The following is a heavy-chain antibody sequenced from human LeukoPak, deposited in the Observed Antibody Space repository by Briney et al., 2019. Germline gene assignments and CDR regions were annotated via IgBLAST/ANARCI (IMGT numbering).Heavy chain of an antibody. CDR1: GFTVGSKY. J-gene: IGHJ4*02. CDR2: IYSGGST. CDR3: ARESSGWLQLFDY. V-gene: IGHV3-66*01. Sequence: GGSLRLSCAASGFTVGSKYMSWVRQAPGKGLEWVSVIYSGGSTYYADSVKGRFTISRDNSKNTVYLQMNSLRAEDTAVYYCARESSGWLQLFDYWGQGTLVTVSS. D-gene: IGHD5-24*01.